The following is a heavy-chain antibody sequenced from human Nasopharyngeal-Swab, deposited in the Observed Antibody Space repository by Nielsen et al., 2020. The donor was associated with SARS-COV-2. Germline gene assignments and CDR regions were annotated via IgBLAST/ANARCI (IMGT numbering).Heavy chain of an antibody. V-gene: IGHV3-21*01. J-gene: IGHJ3*02. D-gene: IGHD3-3*01. Sequence: GESLKISCAASGFSFSSYIMTWVRQAPGKGLEWISSIRSGISHIYYTDSLKGRFTISRDNAKNSLYLQMNSLRAEDTAVYYCAKDAKDEIWSGYFDAFDIWGQGTMVTVSS. CDR3: AKDAKDEIWSGYFDAFDI. CDR2: IRSGISHI. CDR1: GFSFSSYI.